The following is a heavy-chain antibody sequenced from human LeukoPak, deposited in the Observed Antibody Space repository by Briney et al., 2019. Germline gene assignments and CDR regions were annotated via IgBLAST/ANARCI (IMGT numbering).Heavy chain of an antibody. CDR2: IYYSGST. D-gene: IGHD6-19*01. Sequence: SETVSLTCTVSGGSISSSSYYWGWIRQPPGKGLEWIGSIYYSGSTYYNPSLKSRVTISVDTSKNQFSLKLSSVTAADTAVYYCARRIAVAGIPYAFDIWGQGTMVTVSS. CDR3: ARRIAVAGIPYAFDI. CDR1: GGSISSSSYY. J-gene: IGHJ3*02. V-gene: IGHV4-39*01.